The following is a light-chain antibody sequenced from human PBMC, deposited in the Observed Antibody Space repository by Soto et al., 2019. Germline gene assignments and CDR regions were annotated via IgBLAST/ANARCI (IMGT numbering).Light chain of an antibody. Sequence: VLRLSPVTLSLSQRERATRSCRASQSVSSSYIAWYQQKPGQAPRLLIYGPSSRATGIPDRFSGSGSGTDFTLTISSLESEDFAVYCCQQFGCSSPRITFCQVRRL. CDR2: GPS. CDR1: QSVSSSY. CDR3: QQFGCSSPRIT. J-gene: IGKJ5*01. V-gene: IGKV3-20*01.